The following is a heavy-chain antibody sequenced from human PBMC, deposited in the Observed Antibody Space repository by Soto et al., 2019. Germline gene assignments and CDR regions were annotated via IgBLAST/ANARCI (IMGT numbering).Heavy chain of an antibody. V-gene: IGHV5-10-1*01. CDR2: SDPSDSYT. D-gene: IGHD1-26*01. J-gene: IGHJ5*02. CDR1: GYSFTSYL. Sequence: GESLKISCKGSGYSFTSYLLRCVRQMPWKGLDWMVRSDPSDSYTNYSPSFQGHVTISADKSISTAYLQWSSLKASDTAMYYCARQALVGATRVDWFDPWGQGTLVTVSS. CDR3: ARQALVGATRVDWFDP.